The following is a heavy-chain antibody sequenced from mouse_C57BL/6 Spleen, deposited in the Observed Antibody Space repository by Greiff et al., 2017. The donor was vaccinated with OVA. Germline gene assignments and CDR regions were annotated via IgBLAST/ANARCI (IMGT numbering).Heavy chain of an antibody. CDR1: GYTFTSYW. Sequence: QVQLQQPGAELVKPGASVKLSCKASGYTFTSYWMHWVKQRPGRGLEWIGRIDPNSGGTKYNEKFKSKATLTVDKPSSTAYMQLSSLTSEDSAVYYCAITTVVATHYYYAMDYWGQGTSVTVSS. CDR2: IDPNSGGT. D-gene: IGHD1-1*01. V-gene: IGHV1-72*01. J-gene: IGHJ4*01. CDR3: AITTVVATHYYYAMDY.